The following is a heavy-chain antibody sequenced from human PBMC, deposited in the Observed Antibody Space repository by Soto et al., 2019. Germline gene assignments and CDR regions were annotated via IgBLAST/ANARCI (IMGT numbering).Heavy chain of an antibody. CDR3: APHTLDPGRTSGY. D-gene: IGHD5-18*01. J-gene: IGHJ4*02. CDR1: GYTFTNYG. CDR2: IGGYKGNT. V-gene: IGHV1-18*01. Sequence: QVQLVQSGAEVREPGASVKVSCKASGYTFTNYGVSWVRQAPGQGLEWMGWIGGYKGNTNYAQKLQGRVTLTTDTSQSTASMELRSLRSDDTAVYYCAPHTLDPGRTSGYWGQGTLVTVSS.